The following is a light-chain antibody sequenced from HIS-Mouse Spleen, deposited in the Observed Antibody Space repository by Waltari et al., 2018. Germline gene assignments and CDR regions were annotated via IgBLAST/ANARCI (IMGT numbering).Light chain of an antibody. CDR2: EGI. V-gene: IGLV2-23*01. CDR3: CSYAGSSTWV. J-gene: IGLJ3*02. Sequence: QSALTQPASVSGPPGPSITTSCTGTSSDVGSYNFVSWYQQHPGKAPKLMIYEGIKRPSGVSTRFSGSKSGNTASLTISGLQAEDEADYYCCSYAGSSTWVFGGGTKLTVL. CDR1: SSDVGSYNF.